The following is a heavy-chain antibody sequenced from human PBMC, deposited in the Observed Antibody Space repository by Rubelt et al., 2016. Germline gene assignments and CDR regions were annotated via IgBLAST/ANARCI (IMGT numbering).Heavy chain of an antibody. J-gene: IGHJ4*02. D-gene: IGHD6-19*01. CDR2: IDWDDDK. V-gene: IGHV2-70*01. CDR3: ARIAVAGTGFDY. Sequence: QVTLRESGPALVKPTQTLTLTCTFSGFSLSTSGMCVSWIRQPPGKALEWLALIDWDDDKYYSTSLKTRLTISKDTSKIQVVRTMTSMGPVDTATYDCARIAVAGTGFDYWGQGTLVTVSS. CDR1: GFSLSTSGMC.